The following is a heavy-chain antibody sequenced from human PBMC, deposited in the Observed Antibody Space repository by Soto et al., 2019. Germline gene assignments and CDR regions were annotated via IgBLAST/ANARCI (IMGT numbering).Heavy chain of an antibody. Sequence: QVQLVESGGGVVQPGRSLRLSCAASGFTFSSYAMHWVRQAPGKGLEWVAVISYDGSNKYYADSVKGRFTISRDNSKNTLYLQMNSLRAEDTAVYYCARDLRADYYFYYWGQGTLVTVSS. CDR1: GFTFSSYA. V-gene: IGHV3-30-3*01. CDR2: ISYDGSNK. D-gene: IGHD2-21*02. CDR3: ARDLRADYYFYY. J-gene: IGHJ4*02.